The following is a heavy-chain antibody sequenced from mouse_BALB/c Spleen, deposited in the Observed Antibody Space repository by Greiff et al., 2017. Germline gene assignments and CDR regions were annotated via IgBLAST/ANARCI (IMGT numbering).Heavy chain of an antibody. CDR2: IWSGGST. D-gene: IGHD1-1*01. Sequence: VQLQQSGPGLVQPSQSLSITCTVSGFSLTSYGVHWVRQSPGKGLEWLGVIWSGGSTDYNAAFISRLSISKDNSKSQVFFKMNSLQANDTAIYYCANSYYGSSYDAMDYWGQGTSVTVSS. CDR3: ANSYYGSSYDAMDY. V-gene: IGHV2-2*02. CDR1: GFSLTSYG. J-gene: IGHJ4*01.